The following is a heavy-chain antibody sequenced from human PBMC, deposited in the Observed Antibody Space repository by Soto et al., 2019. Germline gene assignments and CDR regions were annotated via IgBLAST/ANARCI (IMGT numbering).Heavy chain of an antibody. Sequence: GGSLRLSCAASGFTFSTYAMSWVRQAPGKGLEWVSAISSSGAITYYADSVKGGFTISRDNSRNTLYLQMSSLRAEDTAIYYCAKDGAYCSGGSCYAYFDYWGQGTLVTVSS. CDR2: ISSSGAIT. D-gene: IGHD2-15*01. V-gene: IGHV3-23*01. J-gene: IGHJ4*02. CDR3: AKDGAYCSGGSCYAYFDY. CDR1: GFTFSTYA.